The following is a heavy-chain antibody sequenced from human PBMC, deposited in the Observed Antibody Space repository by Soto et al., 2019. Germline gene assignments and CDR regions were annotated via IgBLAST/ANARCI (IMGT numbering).Heavy chain of an antibody. V-gene: IGHV4-39*01. CDR1: GGSISSSSYY. Sequence: QVQLQESGPGLVKPSETLSLTCTISGGSISSSSYYWGWIRQPPGKGLEWIGNNYYNGNTYYNPSLNSRVTMSVSTSKNQFSLNLSSVTAADTDVYYCVKCGYSFTYFRFDSWGQGTLVAVSS. D-gene: IGHD5-18*01. CDR2: NYYNGNT. J-gene: IGHJ4*02. CDR3: VKCGYSFTYFRFDS.